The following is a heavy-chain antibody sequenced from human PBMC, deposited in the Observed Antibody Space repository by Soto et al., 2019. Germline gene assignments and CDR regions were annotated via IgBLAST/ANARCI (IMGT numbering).Heavy chain of an antibody. J-gene: IGHJ3*01. D-gene: IGHD3-22*01. CDR1: GLSVSTEY. Sequence: PGGSLRLSCTASGLSVSTEYMAWVRQAPGKGLEWVSVIYTAGSTYYADSVKDRFYISRDNAKNSLYLQMNSLRAEDTAVYYCARDQLYYNDISGRPLNAFDVWGQGTMVTVSS. CDR3: ARDQLYYNDISGRPLNAFDV. CDR2: IYTAGST. V-gene: IGHV3-66*01.